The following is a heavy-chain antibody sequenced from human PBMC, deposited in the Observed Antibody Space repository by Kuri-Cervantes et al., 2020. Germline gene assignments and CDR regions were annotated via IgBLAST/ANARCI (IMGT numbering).Heavy chain of an antibody. CDR3: ARDLGSGNYPSWFDP. CDR1: GGSISSGNW. J-gene: IGHJ5*02. D-gene: IGHD3-10*01. CDR2: IYHSGST. Sequence: SETLSLTCAVSGGSISSGNWWSWVRQPPGKGLEWIGEIYHSGSTFYNPSLKSRVTISLDTSKNQFSLKLSSVTAADAAVYYCARDLGSGNYPSWFDPWGQGTLVTVSS. V-gene: IGHV4-4*02.